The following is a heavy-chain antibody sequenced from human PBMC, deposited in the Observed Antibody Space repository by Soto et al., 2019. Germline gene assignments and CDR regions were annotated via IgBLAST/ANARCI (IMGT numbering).Heavy chain of an antibody. D-gene: IGHD3-22*01. CDR3: VRVTGYYESKGLGPAS. CDR2: IFSDGTT. CDR1: GGSIRNYY. Sequence: SESLSLTCTVSGGSIRNYYWNWIRQPPGKGLEWIGYIFSDGTTNYNPSLKSRVTISVGSSRTHFSLKVSSATAADTAVYYCVRVTGYYESKGLGPASWGQGTLVNVS. V-gene: IGHV4-59*01. J-gene: IGHJ5*02.